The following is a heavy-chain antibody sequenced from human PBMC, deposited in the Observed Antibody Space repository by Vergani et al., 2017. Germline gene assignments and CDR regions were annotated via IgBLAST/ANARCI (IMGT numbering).Heavy chain of an antibody. CDR2: ISARYPST. D-gene: IGHD3-22*01. CDR1: GFTFSACP. CDR3: ASLSYDTTPYLQWGYDC. V-gene: IGHV3-23*01. J-gene: IGHJ4*02. Sequence: EVQLLQSGGGVIQPGGSVRHSCAASGFTFSACPMTWVRQAPGKGLEWVSAISARYPSTYYADSVKGRFTISRDNSKNMLYLQMNSLRAEDTAVYYCASLSYDTTPYLQWGYDCWGQGTLVSVSS.